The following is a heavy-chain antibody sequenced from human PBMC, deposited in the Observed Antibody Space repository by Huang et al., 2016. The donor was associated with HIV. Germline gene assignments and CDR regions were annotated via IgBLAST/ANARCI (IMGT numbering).Heavy chain of an antibody. Sequence: QVQLVQSGAEVKKPGSSVKVSCRASGGTFSSCGISWVRQAPGQGLEWMGGIIPIFGTPNYAQKFQGRVTITADESTSTAYMELRSLRSEDTAVYYCARWEAAADNNWFDPWGQGTLVTVSS. CDR2: IIPIFGTP. CDR1: GGTFSSCG. CDR3: ARWEAAADNNWFDP. V-gene: IGHV1-69*01. D-gene: IGHD6-13*01. J-gene: IGHJ5*02.